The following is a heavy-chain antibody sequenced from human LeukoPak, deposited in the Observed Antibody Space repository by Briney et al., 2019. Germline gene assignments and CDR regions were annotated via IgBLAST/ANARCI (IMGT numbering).Heavy chain of an antibody. V-gene: IGHV4-61*05. D-gene: IGHD2-2*02. CDR1: GGSISSSSYY. CDR2: IYYSGST. Sequence: SETLSLTCTVSGGSISSSSYYWGWIRQPPGKGLEWIGYIYYSGSTNYNPSLKSRVTISVDTSKNQFSLKLSSVTAADTAVYYCARLPQLLYRYGAFDIWGQGTMVTVSS. CDR3: ARLPQLLYRYGAFDI. J-gene: IGHJ3*02.